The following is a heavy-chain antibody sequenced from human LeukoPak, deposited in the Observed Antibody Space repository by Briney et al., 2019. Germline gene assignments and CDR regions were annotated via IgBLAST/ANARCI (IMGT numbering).Heavy chain of an antibody. D-gene: IGHD6-6*01. V-gene: IGHV1-69*13. CDR3: AHQLSSGIAAQEDDY. J-gene: IGHJ4*02. Sequence: SVKVSCKASGYTFTSYGISWVRQAPGQGLEWMGGIIPIFGTANYAQKFQGRVTITADESTSTAYMELSGLRSEDTAVYYCAHQLSSGIAAQEDDYWGQGTLVTVSS. CDR1: GYTFTSYG. CDR2: IIPIFGTA.